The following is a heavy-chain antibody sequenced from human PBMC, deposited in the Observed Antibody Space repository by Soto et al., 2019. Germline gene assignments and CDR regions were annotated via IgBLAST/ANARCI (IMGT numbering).Heavy chain of an antibody. CDR2: SYYSGST. CDR3: ARSTTKYGMDV. V-gene: IGHV4-59*08. J-gene: IGHJ6*02. D-gene: IGHD1-1*01. CDR1: GGSISSYY. Sequence: QVQLQESAPGLVKPSETLSLTCTVSGGSISSYYWSWIRQPPGKGLEWIGYSYYSGSTNYNPSLKSRVTISVDTSKNQFSLKLSSVTAADTAVYYCARSTTKYGMDVWGQGTTVTVSS.